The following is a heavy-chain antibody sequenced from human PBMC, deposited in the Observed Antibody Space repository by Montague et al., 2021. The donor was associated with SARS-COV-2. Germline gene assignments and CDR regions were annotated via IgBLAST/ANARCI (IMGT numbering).Heavy chain of an antibody. CDR1: GGSISSSSYY. D-gene: IGHD3-9*01. J-gene: IGHJ6*02. V-gene: IGHV4-39*01. Sequence: SETLSLTCTVSGGSISSSSYYWGWIRQPPGKGLEWIGSIYYSGSTYYNPSLKSRVTISVDTSKNQFSLKLSSVTAADTAVYCCARHDDILTTYYYYYGMDVWGQGTTVTVSS. CDR3: ARHDDILTTYYYYYGMDV. CDR2: IYYSGST.